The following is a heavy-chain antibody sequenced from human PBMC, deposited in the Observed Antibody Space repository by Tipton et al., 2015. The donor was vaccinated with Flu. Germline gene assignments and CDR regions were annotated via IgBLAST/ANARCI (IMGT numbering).Heavy chain of an antibody. CDR3: ARDGSYYDILTGQYYFDY. D-gene: IGHD3-9*01. CDR2: INPSGGST. J-gene: IGHJ4*02. CDR1: GYTFTSYY. Sequence: LVQSGASVKVSCKASGYTFTSYYMHWVRQAPGQGLEWMGIINPSGGSTSYAQKFQGRVTMTRDTSTSTVYMELSSLRSEDTAVYYCARDGSYYDILTGQYYFDYWGQGTLVTVSS. V-gene: IGHV1-46*01.